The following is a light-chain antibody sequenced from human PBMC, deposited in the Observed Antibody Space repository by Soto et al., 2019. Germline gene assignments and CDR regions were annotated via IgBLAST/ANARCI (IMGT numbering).Light chain of an antibody. Sequence: DLQLTQSPSSLSASVGDRVTITCQASQDINRYVNWYQQQLGKAPKLLMFDAATLESGVPSRFSGSGSGTEVTLTISSLQPEDFATYFCQQDDSLPPTFGGGTKVDIQ. J-gene: IGKJ4*01. CDR1: QDINRY. CDR2: DAA. CDR3: QQDDSLPPT. V-gene: IGKV1-33*01.